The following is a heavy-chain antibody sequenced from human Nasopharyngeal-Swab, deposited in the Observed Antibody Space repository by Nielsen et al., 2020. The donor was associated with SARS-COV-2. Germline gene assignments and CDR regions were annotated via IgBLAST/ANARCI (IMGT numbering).Heavy chain of an antibody. V-gene: IGHV3-7*04. CDR3: ARGGFVRGVSPYYFDY. Sequence: GGSLRLSCAASGFTFNNYAMSWVRQAPGKGLEWVANIKQDGSEKYYVDSVKGRFTISRDNAKNSLYLQMNSLRAEDTAVYYCARGGFVRGVSPYYFDYWGQGTLVTVSS. CDR2: IKQDGSEK. D-gene: IGHD3-10*01. J-gene: IGHJ4*02. CDR1: GFTFNNYA.